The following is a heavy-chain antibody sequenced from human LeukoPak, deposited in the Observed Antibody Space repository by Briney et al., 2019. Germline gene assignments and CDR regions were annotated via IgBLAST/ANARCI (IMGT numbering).Heavy chain of an antibody. CDR1: GFIFSTYS. CDR3: ARDLDGAVAFDI. J-gene: IGHJ3*02. V-gene: IGHV3-48*01. CDR2: ISSTDSTI. Sequence: GGSLRLSCAASGFIFSTYSMNWVRQAPGKGLEWVSYISSTDSTIYYADSVQGRFTISRDNATNSLYLLMNSLRAEDTAVYYCARDLDGAVAFDIWGQGTMVTVSS. D-gene: IGHD1-1*01.